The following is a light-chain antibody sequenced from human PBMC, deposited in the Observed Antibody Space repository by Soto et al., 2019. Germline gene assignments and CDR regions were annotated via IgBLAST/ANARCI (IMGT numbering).Light chain of an antibody. Sequence: QSALTQPASVSGSPGQSITISCTGTSSDVGGYNYVSWYQQLPGTAPKLLIYSNNQRPSGVPDRFSGSKSGTSASLAISGLQSEDEADYYCAAWDDSLMVVFGGGTKVTVL. CDR1: SSDVGGYNY. J-gene: IGLJ2*01. CDR2: SNN. V-gene: IGLV1-44*01. CDR3: AAWDDSLMVV.